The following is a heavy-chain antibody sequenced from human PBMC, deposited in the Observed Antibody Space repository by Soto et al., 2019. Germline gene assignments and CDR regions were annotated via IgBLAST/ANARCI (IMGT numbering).Heavy chain of an antibody. CDR3: AKDLQSYGDYDYYCSRMYV. Sequence: QVQLVESRGGAVQPGRTLTISCAASGFTFSTYGMHWVRQTPGKGLEWAAVISYDGTNKFYSDSVKGRFTISRDNFKNTLTLQMNSLRADDTAVYYCAKDLQSYGDYDYYCSRMYVWGLGTRVTFSS. J-gene: IGHJ6*02. CDR2: ISYDGTNK. V-gene: IGHV3-30*18. CDR1: GFTFSTYG. D-gene: IGHD4-17*01.